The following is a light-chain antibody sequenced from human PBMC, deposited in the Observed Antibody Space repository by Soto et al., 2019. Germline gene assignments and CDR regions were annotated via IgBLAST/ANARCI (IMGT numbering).Light chain of an antibody. CDR1: QSISSY. CDR2: AAS. Sequence: DIQMTQSPSSLSASVGDRVTITCRASQSISSYLNWYEQKPGKAPKLLIYAASSLHSGVPSRFSGSGSGTDFTLTISSLQPEDFATYYCQQANSFLALSFGGGTKVDIK. J-gene: IGKJ4*01. V-gene: IGKV1-39*01. CDR3: QQANSFLALS.